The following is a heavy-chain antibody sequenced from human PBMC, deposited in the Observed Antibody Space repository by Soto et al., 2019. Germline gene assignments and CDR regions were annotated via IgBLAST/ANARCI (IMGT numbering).Heavy chain of an antibody. Sequence: QVQLVESGGGVVQPGRSLRLSCAASGFTFSNYAMHWVRQAPGKGLEWVAVISYDGSNKYYADSVKGRFTISRDNSKNTVYLQMNSLRAEDTAVYYCVRERSHSSSPYFDYWGQGTLVTVSS. D-gene: IGHD6-6*01. V-gene: IGHV3-30-3*01. CDR3: VRERSHSSSPYFDY. CDR2: ISYDGSNK. J-gene: IGHJ4*02. CDR1: GFTFSNYA.